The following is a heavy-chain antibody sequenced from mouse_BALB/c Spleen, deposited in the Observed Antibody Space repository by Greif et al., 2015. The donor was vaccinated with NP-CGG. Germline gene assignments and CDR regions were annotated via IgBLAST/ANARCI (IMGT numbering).Heavy chain of an antibody. CDR2: ISSGGST. D-gene: IGHD1-2*01. J-gene: IGHJ1*01. V-gene: IGHV5-6-5*01. CDR1: GFTFSSYA. Sequence: EVKLVESGGGLVKPGGSLKLSCAASGFTFSSYAMSWVRQTPEKRLEWVASISSGGSTYYPDSVKGRFTISRDNARNILYLQMSSLRSEDTAMYYCAREGGRTTATRWYFDVWGAGTTVTVSS. CDR3: AREGGRTTATRWYFDV.